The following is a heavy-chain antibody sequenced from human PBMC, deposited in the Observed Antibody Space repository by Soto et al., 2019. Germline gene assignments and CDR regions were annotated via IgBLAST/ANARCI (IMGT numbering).Heavy chain of an antibody. D-gene: IGHD3-16*01. Sequence: GGSLRLSCAASGFAFSDYSMNWVRQAPGKGLEWLSSISSSSSTMYYADSVKGRFTISRDDAKNSLYLQMNSLRDEDTAVYYCARGDYYYYGLDVWGQGTTVTVSS. V-gene: IGHV3-48*02. CDR2: ISSSSSTM. CDR3: ARGDYYYYGLDV. CDR1: GFAFSDYS. J-gene: IGHJ6*02.